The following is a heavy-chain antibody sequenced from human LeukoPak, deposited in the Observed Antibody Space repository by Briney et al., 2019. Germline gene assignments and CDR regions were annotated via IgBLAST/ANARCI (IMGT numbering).Heavy chain of an antibody. V-gene: IGHV4-61*01. CDR1: GGSISSGSYY. CDR2: IYYSGST. Sequence: SQTLSLACTVSGGSISSGSYYWSWIRQPPGKGLEWIGYIYYSGSTNYNPSLKSRVTISVDTSKNQFSLKLSSVTAADTAVYYCATLGIEFTTFDYWGQGTLVTVSS. J-gene: IGHJ4*02. D-gene: IGHD3-22*01. CDR3: ATLGIEFTTFDY.